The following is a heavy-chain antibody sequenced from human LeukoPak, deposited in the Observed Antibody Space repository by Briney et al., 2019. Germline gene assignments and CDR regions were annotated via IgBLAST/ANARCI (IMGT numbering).Heavy chain of an antibody. J-gene: IGHJ5*02. CDR3: ATGPTWLDH. CDR1: GGSIGTSY. V-gene: IGHV4-4*07. CDR2: IDTSGTT. Sequence: PSETLSLTCTASGGSIGTSYWNWIRQPAGKGLEWIGRIDTSGTTNYNPSLRGRVTMSVDTSKNHFSLNLSSVTAADTAVYYCATGPTWLDHWGQGTLVTVSS.